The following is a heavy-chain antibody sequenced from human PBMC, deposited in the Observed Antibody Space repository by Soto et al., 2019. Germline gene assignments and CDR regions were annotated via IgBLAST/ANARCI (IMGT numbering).Heavy chain of an antibody. J-gene: IGHJ6*02. Sequence: SETLSLTCTVSGGSISSSSYYWSWIRQPPGKGLEWIGEINHSGSTNYNPSLKSRVTISVDTSKNQFSLKLSSVTAADTAVYYCARVRPFYDILTGYFNYYGMDVWGQGTTVTVSS. V-gene: IGHV4-39*07. CDR1: GGSISSSSYY. D-gene: IGHD3-9*01. CDR2: INHSGST. CDR3: ARVRPFYDILTGYFNYYGMDV.